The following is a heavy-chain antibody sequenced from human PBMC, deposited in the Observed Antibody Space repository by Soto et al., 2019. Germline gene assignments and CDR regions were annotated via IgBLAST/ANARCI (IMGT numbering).Heavy chain of an antibody. J-gene: IGHJ4*02. CDR3: AKAYCSDGSCYSDY. V-gene: IGHV3-30*18. D-gene: IGHD2-15*01. Sequence: QVQLVESGGGVVQPGRSLRLSCAASGFPFSSYGMHWVRQAPGKGLEWVALISYDGSNKYYADSVKGRFTISRDNSKNTLYLQMTSLRDEDTAVYYCAKAYCSDGSCYSDYWGQGTLVTVSS. CDR1: GFPFSSYG. CDR2: ISYDGSNK.